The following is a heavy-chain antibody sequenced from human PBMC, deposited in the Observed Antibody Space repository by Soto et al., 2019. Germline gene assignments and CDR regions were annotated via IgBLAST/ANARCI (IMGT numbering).Heavy chain of an antibody. CDR1: GGSISSYY. CDR3: ARQVSSAWPPYYYDMDV. CDR2: IYYSGST. J-gene: IGHJ6*02. Sequence: PSETLSLTCTVSGGSISSYYWSWIRQPPGKGLEWIGYIYYSGSTNYNPSLKSRVTISVDTSKNQFSLKLSSVTAADTAVYFCARQVSSAWPPYYYDMDVWGQGTTVTVPS. D-gene: IGHD6-25*01. V-gene: IGHV4-59*08.